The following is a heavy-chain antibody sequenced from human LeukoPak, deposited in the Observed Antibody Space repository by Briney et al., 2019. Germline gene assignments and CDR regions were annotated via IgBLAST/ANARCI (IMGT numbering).Heavy chain of an antibody. CDR3: AKQRSPGYNWFDP. J-gene: IGHJ5*02. CDR1: GVLFSNYW. CDR2: INRDGSST. Sequence: GGSLRLSCAASGVLFSNYWMHWVRQAPGKGLVWVSRINRDGSSTSYADSVKGRFTISRDNAKNTLYLQMNSLRAEDTAVYYCAKQRSPGYNWFDPWGQGTLITVSS. D-gene: IGHD1/OR15-1a*01. V-gene: IGHV3-74*01.